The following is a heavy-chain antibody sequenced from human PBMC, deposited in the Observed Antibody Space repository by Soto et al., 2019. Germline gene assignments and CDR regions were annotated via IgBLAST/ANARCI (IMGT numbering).Heavy chain of an antibody. D-gene: IGHD2-2*02. J-gene: IGHJ6*04. CDR3: ARKTEDQLLYVVGVEGYYYGMDV. V-gene: IGHV1-69*06. CDR2: IIPIFGTA. CDR1: GGTFSSDA. Sequence: QVQLVQSGAEVKKPGSSVKVSCKASGGTFSSDAISWVRQAPGQGLEWMGGIIPIFGTANYAQEFQGRVTITADKSTSAAYMELSSLRSEDTAVYYCARKTEDQLLYVVGVEGYYYGMDVWGKGTTVTVSS.